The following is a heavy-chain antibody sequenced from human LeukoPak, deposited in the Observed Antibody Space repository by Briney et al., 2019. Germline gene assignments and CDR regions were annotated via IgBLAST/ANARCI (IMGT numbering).Heavy chain of an antibody. J-gene: IGHJ6*02. D-gene: IGHD3-10*01. Sequence: SGTLSLTCTVSGGSVSSDIYYWTWIRQPPGKGLEWIGYFYYNGNTNYNPSLKSRVTISVDTSKNQFSLKLSSVTAADTAVYYCARERRFGPYYYVMDVWGQGTTVTVSS. CDR3: ARERRFGPYYYVMDV. V-gene: IGHV4-61*01. CDR2: FYYNGNT. CDR1: GGSVSSDIYY.